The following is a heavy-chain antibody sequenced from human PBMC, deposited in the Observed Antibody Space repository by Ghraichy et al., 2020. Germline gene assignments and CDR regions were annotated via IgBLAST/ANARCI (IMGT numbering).Heavy chain of an antibody. D-gene: IGHD3-16*01. CDR3: ARDLNYYDYIWGAYYFDY. J-gene: IGHJ4*02. CDR1: GFTFSSYW. Sequence: GGSLRLSCAASGFTFSSYWMSWVRQAPGKGLEWVANIKQDGSEKYYVDSVKGRFTISRDNAKNSLYLQMNSLRAEDTAVYYCARDLNYYDYIWGAYYFDYWGQGTLVTVSS. V-gene: IGHV3-7*01. CDR2: IKQDGSEK.